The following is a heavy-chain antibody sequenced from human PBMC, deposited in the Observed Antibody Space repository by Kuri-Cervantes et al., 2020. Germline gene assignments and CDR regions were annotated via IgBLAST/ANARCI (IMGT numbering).Heavy chain of an antibody. CDR2: ISYDGSNK. V-gene: IGHV3-30*07. Sequence: LSLTCAASGFTFSSYAMHWVRQAPGKGLEWVAVISYDGSNKYYADSVKGRFTISRDNSKNTLYLQMNSLRAEDTAVYYCAKDPQPRLLWFGEGVYYGMDVWGQGTTVTVSS. CDR3: AKDPQPRLLWFGEGVYYGMDV. D-gene: IGHD3-10*01. J-gene: IGHJ6*02. CDR1: GFTFSSYA.